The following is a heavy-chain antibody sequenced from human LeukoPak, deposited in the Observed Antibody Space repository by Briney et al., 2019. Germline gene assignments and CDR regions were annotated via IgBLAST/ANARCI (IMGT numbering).Heavy chain of an antibody. CDR1: GDSISSGDYY. D-gene: IGHD4-17*01. Sequence: PSETLSLTCTVSGDSISSGDYYWSWIRQPPGKGLEWIGYIYYSGSTYYNPSLKSRVTISVDTSKNQFSLKLSSVTAADTAVYYCARGDMGDYEDYWGQGTLVTVSS. J-gene: IGHJ4*02. CDR2: IYYSGST. V-gene: IGHV4-30-4*01. CDR3: ARGDMGDYEDY.